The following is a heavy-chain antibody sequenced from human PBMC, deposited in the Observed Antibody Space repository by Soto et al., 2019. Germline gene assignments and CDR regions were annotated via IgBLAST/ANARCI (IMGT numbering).Heavy chain of an antibody. V-gene: IGHV3-30*18. Sequence: GGSLRLSCAASGFTFSSYGMHWVRQAPGKGLEWVAVISYDGSNKYYADSVKGRFTISRDNSKNTLYLQMNSLRAEDTAVYYCAKDSVVAARPDRYYYYYYMDVWGKGTTVTVSS. D-gene: IGHD6-6*01. CDR1: GFTFSSYG. J-gene: IGHJ6*03. CDR3: AKDSVVAARPDRYYYYYYMDV. CDR2: ISYDGSNK.